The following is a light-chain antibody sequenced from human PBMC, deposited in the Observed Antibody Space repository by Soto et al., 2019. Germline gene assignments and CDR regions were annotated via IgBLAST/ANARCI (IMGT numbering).Light chain of an antibody. CDR2: GAS. CDR1: QSVSSSD. Sequence: IVLNQSPGTLSLSTGERDTLSCRASQSVSSSDLAWDQQKPGQAPRLFIYGASSRATGIPDRFSGSGSGTAFTLTISRLEPEDFAVYYCQQRSNWPRTFGQGTRLEI. CDR3: QQRSNWPRT. V-gene: IGKV3D-20*02. J-gene: IGKJ5*01.